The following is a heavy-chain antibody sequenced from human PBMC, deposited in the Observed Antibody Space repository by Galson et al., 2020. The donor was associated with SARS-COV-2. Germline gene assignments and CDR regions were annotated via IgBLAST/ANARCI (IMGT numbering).Heavy chain of an antibody. CDR3: AKGQFPDTNFFDY. D-gene: IGHD1-1*01. V-gene: IGHV3-23*01. Sequence: GGSLRLSCAASGITFTNYVMSWVRQAPGKGLEWVSTISDSGETTYYADSVKGRFTISRDLSKSTLYLQMNSLRADDTAVYYCAKGQFPDTNFFDYWGLGTLVTVSS. CDR2: ISDSGETT. CDR1: GITFTNYV. J-gene: IGHJ4*02.